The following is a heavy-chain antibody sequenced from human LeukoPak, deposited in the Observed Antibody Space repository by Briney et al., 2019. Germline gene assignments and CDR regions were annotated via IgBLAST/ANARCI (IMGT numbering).Heavy chain of an antibody. Sequence: ASVKVSCKASGYTFTSYDINWVRQATGQGLEWMGWMSPNSGNTGYAQKFQGRVTMTRNTSISTAYMELRRLRSDDTAVYYCARGDTAMVHFDYWGQGTLVTVSS. CDR2: MSPNSGNT. CDR3: ARGDTAMVHFDY. D-gene: IGHD5-18*01. J-gene: IGHJ4*02. V-gene: IGHV1-8*01. CDR1: GYTFTSYD.